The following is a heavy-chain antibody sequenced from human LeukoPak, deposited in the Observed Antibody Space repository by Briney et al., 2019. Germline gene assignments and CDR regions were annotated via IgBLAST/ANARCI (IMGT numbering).Heavy chain of an antibody. V-gene: IGHV3-21*01. CDR1: GFTFSSYS. CDR2: ISRSSNYK. Sequence: GGSLRLSCAASGFTFSSYSMNWVRQAPGKGLEWVSSISRSSNYKYYADSVKGRFTISRDNAKNSLYLQMNSLRAEDTAVYYCAELGITMIGGVWGKGTTVTISS. D-gene: IGHD3-10*02. CDR3: AELGITMIGGV. J-gene: IGHJ6*04.